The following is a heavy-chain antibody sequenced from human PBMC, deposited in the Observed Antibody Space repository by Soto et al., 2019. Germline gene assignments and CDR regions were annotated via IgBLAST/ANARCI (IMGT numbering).Heavy chain of an antibody. D-gene: IGHD6-13*01. CDR2: IYWNDDK. CDR3: AHRRIAAACTNWFDP. V-gene: IGHV2-5*01. J-gene: IGHJ5*02. Sequence: SGPTLVNPTQTLTLTCTFSGFSLSTSGVGVGWIRQPPGKALEWLSLIYWNDDKRYSPSLKSRLTITKDTSKNQVVLTMTNMDPVDTATYYCAHRRIAAACTNWFDPWGQGTLVTVSS. CDR1: GFSLSTSGVG.